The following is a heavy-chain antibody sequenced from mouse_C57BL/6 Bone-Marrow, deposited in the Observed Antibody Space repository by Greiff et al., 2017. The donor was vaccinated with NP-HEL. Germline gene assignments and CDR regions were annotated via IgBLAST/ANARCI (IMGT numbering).Heavy chain of an antibody. J-gene: IGHJ2*01. Sequence: VKLVESGPGLVQPSQSLSITCTVSGFSLTSYGVHWVRQSPGKGLEWLGVIWRGGSTDYNAAFMSRLSITKDNSKSQVFFKMNSLQADDTAIYYCVKTYSNYVLYFDYWGQGTTLTVSS. CDR1: GFSLTSYG. CDR2: IWRGGST. CDR3: VKTYSNYVLYFDY. D-gene: IGHD2-5*01. V-gene: IGHV2-5*01.